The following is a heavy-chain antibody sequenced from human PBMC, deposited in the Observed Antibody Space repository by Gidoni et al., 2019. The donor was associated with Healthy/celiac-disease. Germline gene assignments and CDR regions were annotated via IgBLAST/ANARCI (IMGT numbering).Heavy chain of an antibody. Sequence: QVQLVASGGGVVQPGGSMIPACPASRVPCSSYGMHWVCQAPGKGLEWVAVISYDGSNKYYADSVKGRFTISRDNSKNTLYLQMNSLRAEDTAVYYCAKVSGQLADFDYWGQGTLVTVSS. J-gene: IGHJ4*02. CDR2: ISYDGSNK. V-gene: IGHV3-30*18. CDR3: AKVSGQLADFDY. D-gene: IGHD6-13*01. CDR1: RVPCSSYG.